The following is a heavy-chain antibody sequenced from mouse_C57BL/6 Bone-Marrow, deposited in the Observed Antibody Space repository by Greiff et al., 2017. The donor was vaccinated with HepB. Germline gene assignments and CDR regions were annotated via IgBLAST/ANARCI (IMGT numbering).Heavy chain of an antibody. Sequence: VQLQESGAELARPGASVKLSCKASGYTFTSYGISWVKQRTGQGLEWIGEIYPRSGNTYYNEKFKGKATLTADKSSSTAYMELRSLTSEDSAVYFCACDYSNYYYAMDYWGQGTSVTVSS. CDR2: IYPRSGNT. CDR3: ACDYSNYYYAMDY. CDR1: GYTFTSYG. J-gene: IGHJ4*01. V-gene: IGHV1-81*01. D-gene: IGHD2-5*01.